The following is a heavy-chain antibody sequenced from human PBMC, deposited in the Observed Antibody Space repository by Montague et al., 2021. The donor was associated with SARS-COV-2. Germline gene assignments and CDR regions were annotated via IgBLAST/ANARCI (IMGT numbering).Heavy chain of an antibody. V-gene: IGHV4-59*01. Sequence: SETLSLTCTVSGGSITGSYWSWLRRSPGKGLEWIAYIYDGGAVNYNPFLGSRVTISTDTSKNQLSLKVNSVTAADTAVYYCVRDHPYGGPRGAYDIWGQGTVVTVSS. D-gene: IGHD4-23*01. CDR3: VRDHPYGGPRGAYDI. CDR2: IYDGGAV. J-gene: IGHJ3*02. CDR1: GGSITGSY.